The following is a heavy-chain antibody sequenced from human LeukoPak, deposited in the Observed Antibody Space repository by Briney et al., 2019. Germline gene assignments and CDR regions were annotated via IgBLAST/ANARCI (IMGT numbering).Heavy chain of an antibody. V-gene: IGHV4-39*07. CDR2: IYYSGST. CDR1: XSSXY. J-gene: IGHJ4*02. Sequence: XSSXYXGWIRQPXGXXLEWIGSIYYSGSTYYNPSLKSRVTISVDTSKNQFSLKLSSVTAADTAVYXXXXGXXXXXSXXXXYWGQGXLXTVSS. CDR3: XXGXXXXXSXXXXY.